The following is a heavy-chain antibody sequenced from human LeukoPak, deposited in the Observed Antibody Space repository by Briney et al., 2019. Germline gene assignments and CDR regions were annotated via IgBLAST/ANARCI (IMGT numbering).Heavy chain of an antibody. CDR1: GFTFSSYS. V-gene: IGHV3-48*02. J-gene: IGHJ4*02. Sequence: GGSLRLSCAASGFTFSSYSMNRVRQAPGKGLEWVSYISSGSSTIYYADSVKGRFTISRDNAKNSLYLQMDSLRDEDTAVFYCVRFFDYWGQGTLVTVSS. CDR2: ISSGSSTI. CDR3: VRFFDY.